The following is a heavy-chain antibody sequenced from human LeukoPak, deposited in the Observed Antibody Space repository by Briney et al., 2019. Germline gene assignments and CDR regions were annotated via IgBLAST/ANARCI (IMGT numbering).Heavy chain of an antibody. CDR3: ATGGYSAWCDY. D-gene: IGHD6-19*01. Sequence: SETLSLTCSVSDGSINIYFWSWIRQPAGKGLEWIGRIDSSGTTSLNPSLKSRVTITQDKSKKQFSLKLSSVTAADTAVYYCATGGYSAWCDYWGHGTQVIVSS. V-gene: IGHV4-4*07. J-gene: IGHJ4*01. CDR2: IDSSGTT. CDR1: DGSINIYF.